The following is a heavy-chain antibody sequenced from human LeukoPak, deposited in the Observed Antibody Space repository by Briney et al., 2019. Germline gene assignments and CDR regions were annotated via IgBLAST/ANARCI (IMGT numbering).Heavy chain of an antibody. V-gene: IGHV3-53*01. J-gene: IGHJ4*02. CDR2: IYSGGST. CDR3: ARDLVGITCR. D-gene: IGHD6-6*01. CDR1: GFTVSSNY. Sequence: AGGSLRLSCAASGFTVSSNYMSWVRQAPGKGLEWVSVIYSGGSTYYADSVKGRFTISRDNSKNTLYLQMNSLRAEDTAVYYCARDLVGITCRWGQGTLGTVSS.